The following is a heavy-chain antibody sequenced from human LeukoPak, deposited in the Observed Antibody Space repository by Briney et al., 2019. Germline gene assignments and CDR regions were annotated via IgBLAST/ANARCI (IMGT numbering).Heavy chain of an antibody. J-gene: IGHJ5*02. D-gene: IGHD6-6*01. CDR1: GGSISSGNYY. V-gene: IGHV4-61*02. CDR2: VHTGGST. Sequence: PSETLSLTCSVSGGSISSGNYYWSWIRQPAGKGLEWIGRVHTGGSTYYNPSLRSRVTISVDTSKNQFSLRLSSVTAADTAVYYCASVGLDSSSLGWFDPWGQGTLVTVSS. CDR3: ASVGLDSSSLGWFDP.